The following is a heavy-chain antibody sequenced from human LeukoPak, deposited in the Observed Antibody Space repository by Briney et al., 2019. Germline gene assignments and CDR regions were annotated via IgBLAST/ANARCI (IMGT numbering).Heavy chain of an antibody. CDR1: GFTFSSYD. CDR2: IGTAGDT. V-gene: IGHV3-13*01. CDR3: ARAVQRAAAWDY. D-gene: IGHD6-13*01. Sequence: GGSLRLSCAASGFTFSSYDMHWVRQATGKGLEWVSAIGTAGDTYHPGSVKGRFTISRDNAKNSLYLQMNSLRAEDTAVYYCARAVQRAAAWDYWGQGTLVTVSS. J-gene: IGHJ4*02.